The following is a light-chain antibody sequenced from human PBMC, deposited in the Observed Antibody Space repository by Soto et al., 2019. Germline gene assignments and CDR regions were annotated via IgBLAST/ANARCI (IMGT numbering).Light chain of an antibody. CDR2: DAS. J-gene: IGKJ5*01. V-gene: IGKV3-11*01. Sequence: ELVLTQSPVTLSLSPGERATLSCRASQSFRGLLAWYQQKPGQAPRLLIYDASKRATGIPARFSGSGSGTNFTLTISSLEPEDFAVYYCQQRRSWQVTFGQGTRLEIK. CDR1: QSFRGL. CDR3: QQRRSWQVT.